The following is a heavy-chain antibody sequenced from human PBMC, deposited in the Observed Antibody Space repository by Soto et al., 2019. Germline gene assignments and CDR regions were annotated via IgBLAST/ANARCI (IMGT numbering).Heavy chain of an antibody. J-gene: IGHJ4*02. D-gene: IGHD2-21*02. V-gene: IGHV1-69*19. CDR3: AREVGYGDFSAALLD. CDR1: GGTFSSHS. Sequence: VQLMQSGAEEKKPGSSVKVSCKASGGTFSSHSINWVRQAPGQGLEWMGGIITLFGTSNYAQNFQGRVTITADQSTSTAYMELNSLTSDDTSVYYCAREVGYGDFSAALLDWGQGTLVTVSS. CDR2: IITLFGTS.